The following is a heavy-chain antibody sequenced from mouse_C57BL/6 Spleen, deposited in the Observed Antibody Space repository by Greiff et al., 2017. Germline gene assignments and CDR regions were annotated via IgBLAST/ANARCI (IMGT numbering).Heavy chain of an antibody. J-gene: IGHJ4*01. V-gene: IGHV1-53*01. CDR1: GCTFTSYW. CDR3: ARSLLSIPPYAMDD. Sequence: QVQLQQPGTELVKPGASVKLSCKASGCTFTSYWMHWVKQRPGQGLEWIGNINPSNGGTNYNEKFKSKATLTVDKSSSTAYMQLSSLTSEDSAVYYCARSLLSIPPYAMDDWGQGTSVTVSS. D-gene: IGHD2-1*01. CDR2: INPSNGGT.